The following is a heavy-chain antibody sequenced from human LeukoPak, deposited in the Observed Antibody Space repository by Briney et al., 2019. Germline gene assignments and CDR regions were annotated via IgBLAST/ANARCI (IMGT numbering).Heavy chain of an antibody. V-gene: IGHV4-59*01. CDR1: GDSISGYY. J-gene: IGHJ4*02. CDR2: VYHTGHT. Sequence: SETLSLTCTVSGDSISGYYWSWIREPPGKGLEWIGYVYHTGHTHYSPSLKSRVTVSLDTSRNQVSLILSSVTAADTAVYYCARHRFGHLFDYWGQGTLVFVSS. D-gene: IGHD3-16*01. CDR3: ARHRFGHLFDY.